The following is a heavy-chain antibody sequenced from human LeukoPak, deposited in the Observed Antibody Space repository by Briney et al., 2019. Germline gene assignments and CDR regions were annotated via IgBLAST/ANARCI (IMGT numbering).Heavy chain of an antibody. Sequence: PGGSLRLSCAASGFTFSSYAMSWVRQAPGKGLEWVSAISGSGGSTYYADSVKGRFTISRDNSKSTLYLQMNSLRAEDTAVYYCAKGHLLWGLYYFDYWGQGTLVTVSS. CDR1: GFTFSSYA. J-gene: IGHJ4*02. V-gene: IGHV3-23*01. CDR3: AKGHLLWGLYYFDY. D-gene: IGHD2-21*01. CDR2: ISGSGGST.